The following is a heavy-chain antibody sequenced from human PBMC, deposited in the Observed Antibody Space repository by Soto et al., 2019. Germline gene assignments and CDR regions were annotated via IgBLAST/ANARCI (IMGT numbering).Heavy chain of an antibody. D-gene: IGHD3-9*01. CDR2: ISSSSSTI. CDR3: ATVLTGYYISESYFDY. V-gene: IGHV3-48*02. Sequence: GGSLRLSCAASGFTFSSYSMNWVRQAPGKGLEWVSYISSSSSTIYYADSVKGRFPISRDNAKNSLYLQMNSLRDEDTAVYYCATVLTGYYISESYFDYWGQGTLVTVSS. J-gene: IGHJ4*02. CDR1: GFTFSSYS.